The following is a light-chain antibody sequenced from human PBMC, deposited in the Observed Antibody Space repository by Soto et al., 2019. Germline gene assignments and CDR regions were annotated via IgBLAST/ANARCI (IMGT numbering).Light chain of an antibody. CDR1: QPVHTF. CDR3: QQYRNNSYS. J-gene: IGKJ2*03. V-gene: IGKV1-5*01. CDR2: DAS. Sequence: QLTQSPSTVSASVGDSVTVSCRASQPVHTFVAWYHQKPGGAPKIVIFDASILGSAVPSRFSGSGFGTEFTLRISSLQPGDFATYYCQQYRNNSYSFGQGTKLEIK.